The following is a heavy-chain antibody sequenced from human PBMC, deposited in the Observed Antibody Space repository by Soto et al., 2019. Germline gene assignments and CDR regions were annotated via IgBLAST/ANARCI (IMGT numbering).Heavy chain of an antibody. J-gene: IGHJ5*02. Sequence: PXETLWLPCTVSGGSISNYYWIWIRQPPGKGLEWIGYIFYTGSTNYNPSLQSRVTISVDTSKNQLSLRLSSVTAADTAVYYCARGYSSSSYNWFDPWGQGTLVTVSS. CDR3: ARGYSSSSYNWFDP. V-gene: IGHV4-59*01. D-gene: IGHD6-13*01. CDR2: IFYTGST. CDR1: GGSISNYY.